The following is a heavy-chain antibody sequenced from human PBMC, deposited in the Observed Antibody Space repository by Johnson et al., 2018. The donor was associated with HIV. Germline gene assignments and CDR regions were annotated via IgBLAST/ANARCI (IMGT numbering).Heavy chain of an antibody. CDR2: TSSNGGST. V-gene: IGHV3-64*01. CDR3: ARVGIYYDSIEDAFDI. CDR1: GFTFSSYA. D-gene: IGHD3-22*01. Sequence: VQLLESGGGLVQPGGSLRLSCAASGFTFSSYAMHWVRQAPGKGLEYVSATSSNGGSTYYANSVKGRFTISRDNAKNSLYLQMNSLRAEDTAVYYCARVGIYYDSIEDAFDIWGQGTMVTVSS. J-gene: IGHJ3*02.